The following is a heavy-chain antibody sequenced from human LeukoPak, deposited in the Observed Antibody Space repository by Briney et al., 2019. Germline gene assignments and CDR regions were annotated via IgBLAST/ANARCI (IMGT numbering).Heavy chain of an antibody. CDR2: IYYSGST. Sequence: SETLSLTCTVSGGSISSSSYYWGWIRQPPGKGLEWIGSIYYSGSTYYNPSLKSRVTISVDTSKNQFSLELSSVTAADTAMYYCARRDRLGELSSHDAFDIWGQGTMVTVSS. CDR1: GGSISSSSYY. V-gene: IGHV4-39*01. D-gene: IGHD3-16*02. CDR3: ARRDRLGELSSHDAFDI. J-gene: IGHJ3*02.